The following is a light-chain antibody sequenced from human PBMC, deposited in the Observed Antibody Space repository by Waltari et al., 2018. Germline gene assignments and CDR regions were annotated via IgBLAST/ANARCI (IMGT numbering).Light chain of an antibody. Sequence: QSALTPPASVSGSPGQSITISSTGTSSDVGNYNSVSWYQQHPGKAPKLMIYAVSKRPSGVSDRFSGSKSGDMASLTISGLQPEDEAEYFCSSYAGSSKGVFGGGTKVTVL. J-gene: IGLJ2*01. CDR2: AVS. CDR1: SSDVGNYNS. V-gene: IGLV2-23*02. CDR3: SSYAGSSKGV.